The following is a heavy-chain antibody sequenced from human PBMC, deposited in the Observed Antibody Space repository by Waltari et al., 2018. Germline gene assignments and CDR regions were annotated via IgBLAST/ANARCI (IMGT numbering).Heavy chain of an antibody. Sequence: QVQLQESGPGLVKPSETLSLTCSVSGGSLNNYFWNWIRPPPGKGLQWIGYIRHTGITKSNPSLKSRVTMAVDTSKSQVSLRLTSVSATDTAVYFCARWNSPGRYFGDWGQGTPVTVSS. CDR1: GGSLNNYF. D-gene: IGHD1-1*01. J-gene: IGHJ4*02. CDR2: IRHTGIT. CDR3: ARWNSPGRYFGD. V-gene: IGHV4-59*12.